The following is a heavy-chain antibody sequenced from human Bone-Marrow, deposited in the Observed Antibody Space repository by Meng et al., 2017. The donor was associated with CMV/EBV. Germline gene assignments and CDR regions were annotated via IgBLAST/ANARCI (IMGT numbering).Heavy chain of an antibody. CDR2: MIPIFGTA. J-gene: IGHJ6*01. Sequence: SVKVSCKASGGTYSSYAISWVRQAPGQGLEYMGGMIPIFGTANYAQKFQGRVTITTDESTRKAHMELSSLTSEDTAVYYCGAGGVDAHGMDVWGQGSTVTGSS. D-gene: IGHD5-12*01. V-gene: IGHV1-69*05. CDR1: GGTYSSYA. CDR3: GAGGVDAHGMDV.